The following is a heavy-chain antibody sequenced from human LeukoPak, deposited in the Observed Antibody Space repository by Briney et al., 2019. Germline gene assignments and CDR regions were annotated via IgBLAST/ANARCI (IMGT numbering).Heavy chain of an antibody. CDR1: GFTFDDYA. V-gene: IGHV3-9*01. Sequence: PGGSLRLTCAASGFTFDDYAMHWVRQAPGKGLEWVSGISWNSGSIGYADSVKGRFTISRDNAKNSLYLQMNSLRAEDTALYYCAKDPRYGGNSGVSFDYWGQGTLVTVSS. D-gene: IGHD4-23*01. CDR3: AKDPRYGGNSGVSFDY. CDR2: ISWNSGSI. J-gene: IGHJ4*02.